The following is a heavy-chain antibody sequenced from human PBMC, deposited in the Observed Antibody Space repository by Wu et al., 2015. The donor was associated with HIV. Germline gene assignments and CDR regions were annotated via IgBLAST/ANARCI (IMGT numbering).Heavy chain of an antibody. CDR1: DTTFTGYY. Sequence: QVQLVQSGAEVKKPGASREGLLPRLLDTTFTGYYMHWVRQAPGQGLEWMGWINPNSGGTNYAQKFQGRVTMTRDTSISTAYMELSRLRSDDTAVYYCASSVVVTAIRNYWGQGTLVTVSS. J-gene: IGHJ4*02. CDR2: INPNSGGT. V-gene: IGHV1-2*02. CDR3: ASSVVVTAIRNY. D-gene: IGHD2-21*02.